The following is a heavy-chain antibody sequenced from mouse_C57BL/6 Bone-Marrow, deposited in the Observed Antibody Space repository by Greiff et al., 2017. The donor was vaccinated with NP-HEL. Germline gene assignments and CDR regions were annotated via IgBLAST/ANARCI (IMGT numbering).Heavy chain of an antibody. CDR3: ARGGYWFAY. D-gene: IGHD2-2*01. Sequence: VKQSCKASGYTFTSYWMQWVKQRPGQGLEWIGEIDPSDSYTNYNQKFKGKATLTVDTSSSTAYMQLSSLTSEDSAVYYCARGGYWFAYWGQGTLVTVSA. CDR2: IDPSDSYT. J-gene: IGHJ3*01. V-gene: IGHV1-50*01. CDR1: GYTFTSYW.